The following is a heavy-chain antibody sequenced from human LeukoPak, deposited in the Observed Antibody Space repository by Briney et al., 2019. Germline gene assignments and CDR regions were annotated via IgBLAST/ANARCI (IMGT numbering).Heavy chain of an antibody. CDR1: GFIFSSYW. J-gene: IGHJ4*02. CDR2: IKQDGSEK. D-gene: IGHD7-27*01. CDR3: ARFKRGLGMAEGFDY. V-gene: IGHV3-7*03. Sequence: PGGSLRLSCAASGFIFSSYWMSWVRQAPGKGLEWVANIKQDGSEKYYVDSVKGRFTISRDNAKNSLYLQMNSLRAEDTAVYYCARFKRGLGMAEGFDYWGQGTLVTVSS.